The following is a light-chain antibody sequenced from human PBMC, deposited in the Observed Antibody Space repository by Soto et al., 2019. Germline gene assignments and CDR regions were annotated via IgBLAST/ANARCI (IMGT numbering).Light chain of an antibody. CDR3: NSYTISSTYV. V-gene: IGLV2-14*01. Sequence: QSSLSQPASVTGSPGQSITISCTGTSSDVGGYHYVSWYQQHPGKAPKLMIYDVTNRPSGVSNRFSGSKSGNTASLTISGLQAEEEADYYCNSYTISSTYVFGTGTKVTVL. J-gene: IGLJ1*01. CDR2: DVT. CDR1: SSDVGGYHY.